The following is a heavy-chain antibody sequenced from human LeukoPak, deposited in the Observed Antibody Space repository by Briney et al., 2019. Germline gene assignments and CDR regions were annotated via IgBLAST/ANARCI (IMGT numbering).Heavy chain of an antibody. CDR1: GGSISSSSYY. CDR2: FYYTGTT. J-gene: IGHJ4*02. CDR3: ARGFAYGDTGSFDY. D-gene: IGHD4-17*01. V-gene: IGHV4-39*07. Sequence: PSETLSLTCTVSGGSISSSSYYWGWIRQPPGKGLEWIGTFYYTGTTYSNPSLRSRATISVDTSKNQFSLKLSSVTAADTAVYYCARGFAYGDTGSFDYWGQGTLVTVSS.